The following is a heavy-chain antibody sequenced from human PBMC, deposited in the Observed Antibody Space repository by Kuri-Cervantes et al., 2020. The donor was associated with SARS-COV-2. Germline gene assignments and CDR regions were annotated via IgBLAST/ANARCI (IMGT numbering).Heavy chain of an antibody. D-gene: IGHD3-10*01. CDR1: GGSISSSSYY. V-gene: IGHV4-39*07. J-gene: IGHJ3*02. Sequence: SETLSLTCTVSGGSISSSSYYWGWIRQPPGKGLEWIGSIYYSGSTYYNPSLKSRVTISVDTSKNQFSLKLSSVTAADTAVYYCARVRPYGSGSYGDAFDIWGQGTMVTVSS. CDR2: IYYSGST. CDR3: ARVRPYGSGSYGDAFDI.